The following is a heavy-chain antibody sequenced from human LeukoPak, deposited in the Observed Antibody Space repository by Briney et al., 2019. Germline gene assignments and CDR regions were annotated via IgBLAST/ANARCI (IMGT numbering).Heavy chain of an antibody. CDR3: ARTGYSSSSWTPYYFDY. J-gene: IGHJ4*02. V-gene: IGHV5-51*01. D-gene: IGHD6-6*01. CDR1: GYSFTSYW. CDR2: IYPGDSDT. Sequence: GESLKISCKGSGYSFTSYWIGWVRQMPGKGLEWMGIIYPGDSDTRYSPSFQGQVTISADKSISTAYLQRSSLKASDTAMYYCARTGYSSSSWTPYYFDYWGQGTLVTVSS.